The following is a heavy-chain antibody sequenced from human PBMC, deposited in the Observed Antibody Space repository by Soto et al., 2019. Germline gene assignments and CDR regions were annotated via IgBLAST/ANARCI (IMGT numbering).Heavy chain of an antibody. V-gene: IGHV3-15*01. D-gene: IGHD3-3*01. CDR3: VWSGTNWFDT. CDR1: GLSFSDAW. J-gene: IGHJ5*02. Sequence: EVQLVESGGGLVKPGGSLRLSCEVSGLSFSDAWMGWVRQCPGKGLEWVGRIKGTYASGATDYAAPVKGRFTISRDDSKNTLFLQMSSLKTEDTAVYDCVWSGTNWFDTWGPGTLVTVSS. CDR2: IKGTYASGAT.